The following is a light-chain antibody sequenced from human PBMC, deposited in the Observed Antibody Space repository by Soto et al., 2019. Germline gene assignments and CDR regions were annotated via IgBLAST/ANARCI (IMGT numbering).Light chain of an antibody. J-gene: IGKJ1*01. CDR2: GAS. CDR1: QSVSSSF. CDR3: PQYDTWT. V-gene: IGKV3-20*01. Sequence: IVLTQGPDRLFLSPGXXSTLSCRASQSVSSSFLAWYQQKPGKAPRLLIYGASSRATGIPDRFSGSGSGTDFTLTISRLEHEDFAGYYCPQYDTWTFAQRTKVDIK.